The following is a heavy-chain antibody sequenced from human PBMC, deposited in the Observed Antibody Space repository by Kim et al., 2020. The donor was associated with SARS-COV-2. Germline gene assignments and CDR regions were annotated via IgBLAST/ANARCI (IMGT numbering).Heavy chain of an antibody. D-gene: IGHD6-19*01. CDR2: IWYDGSNK. V-gene: IGHV3-33*01. J-gene: IGHJ4*02. CDR1: GFTFSSYG. Sequence: GGSLRLSCAASGFTFSSYGMHWVRQAPGKGLEWVAVIWYDGSNKYYADSVKGRFTISRDNSKNTLYLQMNSLRAEDTAVYYCARGGDFPGIAVAGTKYSDYWGQGSLVTVSS. CDR3: ARGGDFPGIAVAGTKYSDY.